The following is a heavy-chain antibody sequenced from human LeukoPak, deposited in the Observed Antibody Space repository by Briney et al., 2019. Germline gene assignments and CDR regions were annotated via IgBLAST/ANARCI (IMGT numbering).Heavy chain of an antibody. Sequence: GGSLRLSCAASGFTFSSYNMNWVRQAPGKGLEWVSGISWNSGSIGYADSVKGRFTISRDNAKNSLYLQMNSLRAEDTALYYCAKDLYDSSGYYYYYGMDVWGQGTTVTVSS. CDR1: GFTFSSYN. D-gene: IGHD3-22*01. CDR2: ISWNSGSI. J-gene: IGHJ6*02. CDR3: AKDLYDSSGYYYYYGMDV. V-gene: IGHV3-9*01.